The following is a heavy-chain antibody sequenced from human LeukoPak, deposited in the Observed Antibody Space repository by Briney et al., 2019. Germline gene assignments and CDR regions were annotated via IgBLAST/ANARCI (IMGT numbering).Heavy chain of an antibody. V-gene: IGHV4-34*01. CDR2: MYHSGRH. CDR1: GGSFSGYY. CDR3: VRGTNDDWFDP. J-gene: IGHJ5*02. Sequence: SETLSLTCAVYGGSFSGYYWSWIRQPPGKGLEWIGSMYHSGRHYYNPSLKSRVTISVDTSKNQFSLTLSSVTAADTAVYYCVRGTNDDWFDPWGQGTLVTVSS. D-gene: IGHD1-1*01.